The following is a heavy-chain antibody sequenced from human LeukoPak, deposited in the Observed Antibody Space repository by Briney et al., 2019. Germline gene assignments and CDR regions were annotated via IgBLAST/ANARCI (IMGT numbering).Heavy chain of an antibody. CDR3: ARDSGTDTAAAGTGYYYGMDV. D-gene: IGHD6-13*01. CDR1: GFTFRDYY. Sequence: PGGSLRLSCAASGFTFRDYYMSWIRQAPGKGLEWVSYISSSGTYTNYAESVKGRFTISRDNAKNSLHLQMNSLRAEDSAVYYCARDSGTDTAAAGTGYYYGMDVWGQGTTVTVSS. CDR2: ISSSGTYT. J-gene: IGHJ6*02. V-gene: IGHV3-11*05.